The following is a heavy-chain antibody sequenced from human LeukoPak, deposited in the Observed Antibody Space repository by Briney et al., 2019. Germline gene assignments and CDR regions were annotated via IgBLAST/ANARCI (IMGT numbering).Heavy chain of an antibody. D-gene: IGHD1-20*01. V-gene: IGHV1-69*05. J-gene: IGHJ4*02. CDR2: IIPIFGTA. Sequence: SVKVSCKASGYTFTSYAMNWVRQAPGQGLEWMGGIIPIFGTANYAQKFQGRVTMTTDTSTSTAYMELRSLRSDDTAVYYCARDNNWNDSGSSDYWGQGTLVTVSS. CDR3: ARDNNWNDSGSSDY. CDR1: GYTFTSYA.